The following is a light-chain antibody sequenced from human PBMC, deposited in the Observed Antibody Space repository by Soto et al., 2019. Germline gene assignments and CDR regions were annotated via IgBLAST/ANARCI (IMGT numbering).Light chain of an antibody. V-gene: IGKV3-15*01. J-gene: IGKJ5*01. CDR1: HSVNSH. CDR3: QQYKNWPL. CDR2: GAS. Sequence: MRMTQYPATLSVSPGERATLSCRTSHSVNSHVAWYQQKPGQAPRLLLYGASTRATGIPVSFSGSAFGTDFPLTISSMKSDDSAVYYCQQYKNWPLFGQGTRLEI.